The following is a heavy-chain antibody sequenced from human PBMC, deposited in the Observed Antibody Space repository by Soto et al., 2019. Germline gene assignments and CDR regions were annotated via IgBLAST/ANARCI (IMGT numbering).Heavy chain of an antibody. V-gene: IGHV1-69*13. Sequence: GASVKVSCKASGGTFSSYAINWVRQAPGQGLEWMGGIIPIFGTANYAQKFQGRVTITADESTSTAYMELSSLRSEDTAVYYCAKAYSSSWYFYDYWGQGTLVTVSS. CDR2: IIPIFGTA. CDR1: GGTFSSYA. D-gene: IGHD6-13*01. J-gene: IGHJ4*02. CDR3: AKAYSSSWYFYDY.